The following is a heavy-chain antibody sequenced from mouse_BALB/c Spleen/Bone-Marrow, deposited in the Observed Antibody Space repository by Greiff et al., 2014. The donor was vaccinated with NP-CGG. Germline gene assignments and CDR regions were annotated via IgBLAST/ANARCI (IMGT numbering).Heavy chain of an antibody. CDR1: GFNIKDTY. Sequence: VQLQQPGAELVKPGASVKLSCTASGFNIKDTYMHWVKQRPEQGLEWIVGIDPANGNTKYDPKFQGKATITADTSSNTAYLQLSSLTSEDTAVYYCAYYRYDEGGFAFWGQGTLATVSA. CDR3: AYYRYDEGGFAF. V-gene: IGHV14-3*02. CDR2: IDPANGNT. D-gene: IGHD2-14*01. J-gene: IGHJ3*01.